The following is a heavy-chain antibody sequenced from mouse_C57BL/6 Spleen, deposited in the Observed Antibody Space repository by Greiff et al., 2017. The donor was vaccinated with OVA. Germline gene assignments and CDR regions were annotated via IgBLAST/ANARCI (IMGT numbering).Heavy chain of an antibody. CDR3: ATRYGYAMDY. V-gene: IGHV5-12*01. Sequence: EVKLMESGGGLVQPGGSLKLSCAASGFTFSDYYMYWVRQTPEKRLEWVAYISNGGGSTYYPDTVKGRFTISRDNAKNTLYLQMSRLKSEDTAMYYCATRYGYAMDYWGQGTSVTVSS. J-gene: IGHJ4*01. CDR2: ISNGGGST. D-gene: IGHD2-10*02. CDR1: GFTFSDYY.